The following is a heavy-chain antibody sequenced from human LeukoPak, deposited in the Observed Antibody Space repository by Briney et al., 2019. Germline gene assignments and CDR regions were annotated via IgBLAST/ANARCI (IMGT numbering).Heavy chain of an antibody. V-gene: IGHV1-18*01. Sequence: ASVKVSCKASSYTFTNYGISWVRQAPGQGLEWMGWISAYNGYAKYAQKFQGRVTMTTDTSTSTAYMELRSLRSDDTAVYYCARADIVATTTFDYWGQGTLVTVSS. J-gene: IGHJ4*02. CDR2: ISAYNGYA. CDR1: SYTFTNYG. CDR3: ARADIVATTTFDY. D-gene: IGHD5-12*01.